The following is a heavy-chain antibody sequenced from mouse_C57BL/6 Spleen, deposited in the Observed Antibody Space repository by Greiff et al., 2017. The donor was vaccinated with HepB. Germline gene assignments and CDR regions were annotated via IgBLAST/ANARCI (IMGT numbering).Heavy chain of an antibody. V-gene: IGHV6-3*01. CDR1: GFTFSNYW. CDR2: IRLKSDNYAT. CDR3: TGPVWFAY. Sequence: EVKVEESGGGLVQPGGSMKLSCVASGFTFSNYWMNWVRQSPEKGLEWVAQIRLKSDNYATHYAESVKGRFTISRDDSKSSVYLQMNNLRAEDTGSYYCTGPVWFAYWGQGTLVTVSA. J-gene: IGHJ3*01.